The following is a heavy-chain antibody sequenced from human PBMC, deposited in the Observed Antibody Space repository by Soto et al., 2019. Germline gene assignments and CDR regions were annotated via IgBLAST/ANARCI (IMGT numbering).Heavy chain of an antibody. D-gene: IGHD6-19*01. Sequence: GGSLRLSCVASGFTFISSFMGWVRQAPGKGLEWVANINQDGGGTYYVDSVEGRFTISRDNAKDSLYLQMNSLRGEDTAVYYCARYFRGSGRYFFDYWGRGTLVTVSS. CDR2: INQDGGGT. J-gene: IGHJ4*02. CDR1: GFTFISSF. V-gene: IGHV3-7*03. CDR3: ARYFRGSGRYFFDY.